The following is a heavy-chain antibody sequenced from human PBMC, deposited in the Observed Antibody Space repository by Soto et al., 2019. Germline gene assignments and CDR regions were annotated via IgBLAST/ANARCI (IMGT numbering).Heavy chain of an antibody. J-gene: IGHJ4*02. D-gene: IGHD2-15*01. CDR3: AIGYCSGGSCYLFDY. CDR1: GYTFTGYY. V-gene: IGHV1-2*04. Sequence: QVPLVQSGAEVKKPGASVKVSCKASGYTFTGYYMHWVRQAPGQGLEWMGWINPNSGGTNYAQKFQGWVTMTRDTSISTAYMELSRLRSDDTAVYYCAIGYCSGGSCYLFDYWGQGTLVTVSS. CDR2: INPNSGGT.